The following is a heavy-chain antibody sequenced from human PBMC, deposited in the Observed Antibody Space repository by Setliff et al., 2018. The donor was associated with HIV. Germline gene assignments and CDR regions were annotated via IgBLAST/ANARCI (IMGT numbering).Heavy chain of an antibody. V-gene: IGHV1-46*01. Sequence: ASVKVSCKASGYTFINYNIHWVRQAPGQGLEWVGMVNPSGGSTAYTQKFQGRVTIIRDTSTSTVYMDLSSLRSEDTAVYYCARPGIAAADYYFDYWGQGALVTVSS. CDR1: GYTFINYN. CDR3: ARPGIAAADYYFDY. CDR2: VNPSGGST. J-gene: IGHJ4*02. D-gene: IGHD6-13*01.